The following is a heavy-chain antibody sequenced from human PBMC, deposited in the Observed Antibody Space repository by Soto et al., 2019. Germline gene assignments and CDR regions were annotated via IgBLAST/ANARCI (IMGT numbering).Heavy chain of an antibody. V-gene: IGHV2-5*02. J-gene: IGHJ4*02. CDR3: AHTSRVWGSYRPDY. CDR2: IFWDDDK. D-gene: IGHD3-16*02. CDR1: GFSLSTSGVG. Sequence: QITLKESGPTLVKPTQTLTLTCTFSGFSLSTSGVGVGWIRQPPGKALEWLALIFWDDDKRYSPSLKSRLTITKDTSKNQVALTMTNMDPVDTATYYCAHTSRVWGSYRPDYWGQGTLVTVSS.